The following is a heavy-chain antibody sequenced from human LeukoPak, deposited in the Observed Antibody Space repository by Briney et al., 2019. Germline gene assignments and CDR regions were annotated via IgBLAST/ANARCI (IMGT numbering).Heavy chain of an antibody. CDR3: ARLGGYSSSWYAIYLDY. CDR2: VYYSGST. D-gene: IGHD6-13*01. Sequence: PSETLSLTCTVSGGSISSYYWSWIRQPPGKGLEWIGYVYYSGSTNYNPSLKSRVTISVDTSKNQFSLKLSSVTAADTAVYYCARLGGYSSSWYAIYLDYWGQGTLVTVSS. J-gene: IGHJ4*02. V-gene: IGHV4-59*12. CDR1: GGSISSYY.